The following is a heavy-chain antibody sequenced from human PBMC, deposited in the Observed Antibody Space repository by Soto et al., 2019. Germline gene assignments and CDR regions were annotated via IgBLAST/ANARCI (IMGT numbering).Heavy chain of an antibody. CDR1: GFTFNRYW. CDR3: TRTISALPGDDY. D-gene: IGHD6-6*01. Sequence: EVQLVESGGGLVQPGGSLRLSCAASGFTFNRYWMGWVRQAPGKGPEWLANIKQDGSERYYVDSVKGRFTISRDNVKNSVYLQMKSLRAEDTAVYYCTRTISALPGDDYWGQGTLVTVSS. V-gene: IGHV3-7*01. CDR2: IKQDGSER. J-gene: IGHJ4*02.